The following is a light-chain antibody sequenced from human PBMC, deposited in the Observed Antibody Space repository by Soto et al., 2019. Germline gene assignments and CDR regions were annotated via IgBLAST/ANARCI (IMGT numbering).Light chain of an antibody. Sequence: QSALTQPASVSGSHGHSITISCTGTSSDVGGYNYVSWYQQHPGKAPKLIIYEVSNRPSGVSNRFSGSKSGNTASLTISGLQAEDEADYYCNSYTSKSTGVFGTGTKLTVL. J-gene: IGLJ1*01. V-gene: IGLV2-14*01. CDR1: SSDVGGYNY. CDR3: NSYTSKSTGV. CDR2: EVS.